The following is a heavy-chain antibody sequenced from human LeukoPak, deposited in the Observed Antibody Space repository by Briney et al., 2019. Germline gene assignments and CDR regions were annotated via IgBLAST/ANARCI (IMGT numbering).Heavy chain of an antibody. J-gene: IGHJ4*02. V-gene: IGHV3-66*01. CDR3: ARGSWSATYYFDY. CDR2: IFRDGST. Sequence: PGGSLRLSCAVSGFNVRTNYMSWVRQAPGKGLEWVSVIFRDGSTYYGDSVRGRFSISRDNSKNMVYLQMNNLRAEDTAVYYCARGSWSATYYFDYWGQGTLVTVSS. D-gene: IGHD2-15*01. CDR1: GFNVRTNY.